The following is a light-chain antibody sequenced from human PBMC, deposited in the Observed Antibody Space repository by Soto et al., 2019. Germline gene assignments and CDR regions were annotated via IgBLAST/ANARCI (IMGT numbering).Light chain of an antibody. CDR2: EVS. V-gene: IGLV2-8*01. CDR3: TSYVSSNIWV. Sequence: QSALTQPPSASGSPGQSVTISCTGTSSDVGAYKYVSWYQQYPGKAPKLMIYEVSKRPSGVPDRFSGSKSVNTASLTVSGLQAEDEADYYCTSYVSSNIWVFGGGTKLTVL. J-gene: IGLJ3*02. CDR1: SSDVGAYKY.